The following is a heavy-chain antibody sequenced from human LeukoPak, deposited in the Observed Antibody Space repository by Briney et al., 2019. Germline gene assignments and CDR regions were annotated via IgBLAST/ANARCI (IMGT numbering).Heavy chain of an antibody. V-gene: IGHV3-48*01. CDR3: ARRLAY. CDR2: IDGTTTNI. J-gene: IGHJ4*02. Sequence: GGSLRPSCAVSGLTFSNYAMHWVRQAPGKGLEWVSYIDGTTTNIHYADSVRGRFTISRDNAKNTLFLQMTSLRAADTAVYYCARRLAYWGQGTRVTVSS. CDR1: GLTFSNYA.